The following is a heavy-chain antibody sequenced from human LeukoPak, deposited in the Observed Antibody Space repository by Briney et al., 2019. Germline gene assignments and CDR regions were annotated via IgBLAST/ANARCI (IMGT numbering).Heavy chain of an antibody. J-gene: IGHJ6*02. D-gene: IGHD3-10*01. V-gene: IGHV3-30-3*01. CDR2: ISYDGSNK. Sequence: PGGSLRLSCAASGFTFSSYAMHWVRQAPGKGLEWVAVISYDGSNKYYADSVKGRFTISRDNSKNTLYLQMNSLRAEDTAVYYCARDSGRAVPWYYYYGMDVWGQGTTVTVSS. CDR1: GFTFSSYA. CDR3: ARDSGRAVPWYYYYGMDV.